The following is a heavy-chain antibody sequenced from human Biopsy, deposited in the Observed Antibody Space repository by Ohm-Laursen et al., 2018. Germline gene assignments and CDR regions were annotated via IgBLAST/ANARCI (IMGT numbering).Heavy chain of an antibody. CDR3: ARLGSGDYFPTFFDF. CDR2: IRPLNGDT. D-gene: IGHD5-12*01. Sequence: SVKVSCKTSGYNFISYSINWVRQAPGQGLEWMGWIRPLNGDTKYGQKFQDRVTMTTDTSTSTVYMELTSLRSDDTAVYYCARLGSGDYFPTFFDFWGQGALVTVSS. CDR1: GYNFISYS. J-gene: IGHJ4*02. V-gene: IGHV1-18*01.